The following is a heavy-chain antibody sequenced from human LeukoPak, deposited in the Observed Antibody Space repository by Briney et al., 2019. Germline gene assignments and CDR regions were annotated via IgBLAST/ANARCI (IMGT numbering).Heavy chain of an antibody. CDR2: IYYSGST. V-gene: IGHV4-59*01. Sequence: SETLSLTCIVSGGSISNYYWSWIRQPPGKGLEWIGYIYYSGSTNYNPSLKSRVTISVDTSKNQFSLKLSSVTAADTAVYYCARAICYYYYMDVWGQGTTVTVSS. CDR1: GGSISNYY. J-gene: IGHJ6*03. CDR3: ARAICYYYYMDV. D-gene: IGHD2-2*02.